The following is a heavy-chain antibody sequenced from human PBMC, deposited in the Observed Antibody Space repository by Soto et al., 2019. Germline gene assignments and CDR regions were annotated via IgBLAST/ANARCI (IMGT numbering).Heavy chain of an antibody. CDR1: GFTFSDYY. CDR3: ARDRRHYSGSGRNFYDGMDV. Sequence: QEQLVESGGGLVKPGGSLRLSCATSGFTFSDYYMSWIRQAPGKGLEWLSSISSSTLATNYADSVKGRFTISRDNAKNSLYLQMNSLRDEDTAMYYCARDRRHYSGSGRNFYDGMDVWGQGTTVTVSS. J-gene: IGHJ6*02. V-gene: IGHV3-11*05. CDR2: ISSSTLAT. D-gene: IGHD3-10*01.